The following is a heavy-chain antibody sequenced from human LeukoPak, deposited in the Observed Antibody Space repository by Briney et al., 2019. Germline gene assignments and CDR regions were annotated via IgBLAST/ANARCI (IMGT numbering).Heavy chain of an antibody. CDR1: GFTFSSYA. V-gene: IGHV3-30*04. D-gene: IGHD1-1*01. J-gene: IGHJ4*02. Sequence: GRSLRLSCAASGFTFSSYAMHWVRQAPGKGLEWVAVISYDGSNKYYADSVKGRFTISRDNSKNTLYLQMNSLRAEDTAVYYCARGGFTGTKSFDYWGQGTLVTVSS. CDR2: ISYDGSNK. CDR3: ARGGFTGTKSFDY.